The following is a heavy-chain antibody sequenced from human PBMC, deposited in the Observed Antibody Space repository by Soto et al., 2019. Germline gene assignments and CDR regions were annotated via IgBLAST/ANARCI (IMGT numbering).Heavy chain of an antibody. D-gene: IGHD6-13*01. Sequence: EASVKVSCKASGYTFTSYAMHWVRQAPGQRLEWMGWINAGNGNTKYSQKFQGRVTTTRDTSASTAYMELSSLRSEDTAVYYCAVRKGIAAAGGYWFDPWGQGTLVTVSS. CDR2: INAGNGNT. J-gene: IGHJ5*02. V-gene: IGHV1-3*01. CDR1: GYTFTSYA. CDR3: AVRKGIAAAGGYWFDP.